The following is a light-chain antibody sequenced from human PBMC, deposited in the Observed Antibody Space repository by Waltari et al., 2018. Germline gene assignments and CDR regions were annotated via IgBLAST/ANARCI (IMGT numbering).Light chain of an antibody. CDR3: QSADSSGTLKWF. CDR1: ALPNQN. Sequence: SSELTQPPSLSVSPGQTARITCSGDALPNQNTYWYQQKSGQAPLLMIYKANQRPSGVPERLSGSKSGTTVTLTVSGVQAEDEADYYCQSADSSGTLKWFFGGGTKLTVL. V-gene: IGLV3-25*03. J-gene: IGLJ2*01. CDR2: KAN.